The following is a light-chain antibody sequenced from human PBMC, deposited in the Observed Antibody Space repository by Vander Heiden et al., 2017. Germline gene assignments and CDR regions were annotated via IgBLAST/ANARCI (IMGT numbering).Light chain of an antibody. V-gene: IGLV2-14*01. Sequence: QSALTQPASVSGSPGQSITISCTGTSSDIGDYNYVSWYQQHPGKAPKLMISEVSNRPSVVSDRFSGSKSGNTASLTISGLQAEDEANYYCSSYTSSSTLVVFGGGTKLTVL. CDR3: SSYTSSSTLVV. J-gene: IGLJ2*01. CDR1: SSDIGDYNY. CDR2: EVS.